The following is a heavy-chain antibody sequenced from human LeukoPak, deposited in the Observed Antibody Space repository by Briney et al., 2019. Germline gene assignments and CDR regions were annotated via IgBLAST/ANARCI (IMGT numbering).Heavy chain of an antibody. V-gene: IGHV4-34*01. D-gene: IGHD3/OR15-3a*01. Sequence: SETLSLTCAVYGGSFSGYYWSWIRQPPGKGLEWIGEINHSGSTNYNPSLKSRVTISVDTSKNQFSLKLSSVTAADTAVYYCAKGARRTFDYWGQGTLVTVSS. CDR2: INHSGST. CDR3: AKGARRTFDY. J-gene: IGHJ4*02. CDR1: GGSFSGYY.